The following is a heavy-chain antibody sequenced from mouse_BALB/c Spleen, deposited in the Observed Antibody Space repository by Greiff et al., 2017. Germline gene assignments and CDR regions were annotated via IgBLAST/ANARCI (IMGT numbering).Heavy chain of an antibody. CDR2: IDPYNGGT. J-gene: IGHJ1*01. CDR3: ARGNWYFDV. CDR1: GYPFTDYN. V-gene: IGHV1S135*01. Sequence: VHVKQSGPELVKPGASVKVSCKASGYPFTDYNMYWVKQSHEKSLEWIGYIDPYNGGTSYNQKFKGKATLTVDKSSSTAFMHLNSLTSEDTAVYYCARGNWYFDVWGAGTTVTVSS.